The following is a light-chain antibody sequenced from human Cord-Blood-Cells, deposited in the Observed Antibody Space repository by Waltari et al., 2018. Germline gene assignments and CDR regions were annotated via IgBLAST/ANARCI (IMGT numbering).Light chain of an antibody. Sequence: EIVMTQSPATLSVSPGERATLSCRASQGVSSNLAWYQQKPGQAPRLLIDGASTRATGIPARFSGSGSGTEFTLTISSLQSEDFAVYYCQQYNNWPLTFGGGTKVEIK. CDR3: QQYNNWPLT. CDR1: QGVSSN. V-gene: IGKV3-15*01. CDR2: GAS. J-gene: IGKJ4*01.